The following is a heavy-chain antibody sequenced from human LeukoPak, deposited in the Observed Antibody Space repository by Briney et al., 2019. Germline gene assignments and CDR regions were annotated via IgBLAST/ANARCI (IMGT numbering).Heavy chain of an antibody. V-gene: IGHV3-20*04. J-gene: IGHJ5*02. CDR3: ARVTQTLGPWFEP. CDR2: INWNGGST. Sequence: GVSLRRYCAASGLTVDHDGMSLVRQTPGKGLEWVSGINWNGGSTGYADSVKGRFTISRDNAKNSLYLQMNSLRAEDTALYYCARVTQTLGPWFEPWGQGTLVTVSS. CDR1: GLTVDHDG.